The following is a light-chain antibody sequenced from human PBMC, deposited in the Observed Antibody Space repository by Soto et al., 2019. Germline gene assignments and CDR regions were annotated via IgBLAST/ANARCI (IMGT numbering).Light chain of an antibody. J-gene: IGLJ2*01. Sequence: QSALTQPASVSGSPGQSITISCTGTSSDVGGYNYVSWYQQHPGKAPKLMIYEVSNRPSGVSNRFSGSKSGNTASLTISGLQAEDEADYYCSSYAGSFVVFGGGTKLTVL. CDR2: EVS. V-gene: IGLV2-14*01. CDR3: SSYAGSFVV. CDR1: SSDVGGYNY.